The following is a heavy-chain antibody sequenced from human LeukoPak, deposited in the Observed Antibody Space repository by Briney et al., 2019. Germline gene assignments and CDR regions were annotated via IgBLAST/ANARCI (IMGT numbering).Heavy chain of an antibody. J-gene: IGHJ4*02. CDR3: ARLSPYDSGGYYSQFDC. Sequence: PSETLSLTCTVSGDSITSYYWSWIRQPPGKGLEWIGYIYYSGSTNYNPSLKSRVTISVYTSKNQFSLKLSSVTAADTAAYYCARLSPYDSGGYYSQFDCWGQGTLVTVSS. V-gene: IGHV4-59*08. D-gene: IGHD3-22*01. CDR2: IYYSGST. CDR1: GDSITSYY.